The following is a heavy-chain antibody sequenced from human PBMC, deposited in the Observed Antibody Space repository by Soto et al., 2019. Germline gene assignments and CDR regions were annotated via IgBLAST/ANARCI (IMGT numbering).Heavy chain of an antibody. D-gene: IGHD6-13*01. V-gene: IGHV3-53*02. Sequence: DVQLVETGGGLIQPGGSLRLSCAASGFIDSSSYMSWVRQAPGKGLEWVSVIYSDGRTYYADSVKGRFTISRDNSKNTLYLQMNSLSAEDTAVYYCARCSGWYGQCYFDCCGQGTLVTVSS. CDR3: ARCSGWYGQCYFDC. CDR2: IYSDGRT. CDR1: GFIDSSSY. J-gene: IGHJ4*02.